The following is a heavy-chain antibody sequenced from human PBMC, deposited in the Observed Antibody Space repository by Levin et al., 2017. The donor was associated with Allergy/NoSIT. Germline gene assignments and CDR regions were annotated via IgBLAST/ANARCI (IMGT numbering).Heavy chain of an antibody. V-gene: IGHV4-34*01. CDR3: ARGEPPSTYYDYVWGNLPPPGFYY. CDR2: INHSGST. Sequence: SETLSLTCAVYGGSFSGYYWSWIRQPPGKGLEWIGEINHSGSTNYNPSLKSRVTISVDTSKNQFSLKLSSVTAADTAVYYCARGEPPSTYYDYVWGNLPPPGFYYWGQGTLVTVSS. D-gene: IGHD3-16*01. J-gene: IGHJ4*02. CDR1: GGSFSGYY.